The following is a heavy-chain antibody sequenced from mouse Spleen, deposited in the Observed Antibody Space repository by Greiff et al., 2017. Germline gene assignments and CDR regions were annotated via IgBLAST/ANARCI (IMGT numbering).Heavy chain of an antibody. Sequence: QVQLQQSGPGLVQPSQSLSITCTVSGFSLTSYGVHWVRQSPGKGLEWLGVIWSGGSTDYNAAFISRLSISKDNSKSQVFFKMNSLQADDTAIYYCASPLLRYAMDYWGQGTSVTVSS. CDR3: ASPLLRYAMDY. D-gene: IGHD1-1*01. J-gene: IGHJ4*01. CDR2: IWSGGST. V-gene: IGHV2-2*01. CDR1: GFSLTSYG.